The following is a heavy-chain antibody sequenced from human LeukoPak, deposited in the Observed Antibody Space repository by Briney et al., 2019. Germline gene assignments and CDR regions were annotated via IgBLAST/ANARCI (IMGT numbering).Heavy chain of an antibody. Sequence: GGSLRLSCAASGFTFSSYAMSWVRQAPGKGLEWVSSISSSSSYIYYADSVKGRFTISRDNSKNTLYLQMNSLRAEDTAVYYCAKALKPPVAGTWYYYMDVWGKGTTVTVSS. J-gene: IGHJ6*03. V-gene: IGHV3-23*01. CDR3: AKALKPPVAGTWYYYMDV. CDR1: GFTFSSYA. D-gene: IGHD6-19*01. CDR2: ISSSSSYI.